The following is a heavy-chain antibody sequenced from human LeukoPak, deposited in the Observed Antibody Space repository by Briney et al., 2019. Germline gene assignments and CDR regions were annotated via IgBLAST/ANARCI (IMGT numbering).Heavy chain of an antibody. CDR2: IFHSGST. V-gene: IGHV4-4*07. CDR1: GGSISGYY. CDR3: ARAFLVGYSPEEYFFDY. J-gene: IGHJ4*02. Sequence: SETLSLTCTVSGGSISGYYWNWIRQPAGKGLEWIGRIFHSGSTNYNPSLNSRVTMSVDTSKNQFSLKLNSVTAADTAVYYCARAFLVGYSPEEYFFDYWGQGNLVTVSS. D-gene: IGHD2-15*01.